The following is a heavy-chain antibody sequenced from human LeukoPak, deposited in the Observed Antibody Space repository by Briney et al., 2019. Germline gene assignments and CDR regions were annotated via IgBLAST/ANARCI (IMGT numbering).Heavy chain of an antibody. CDR2: IKSKVDLGTT. J-gene: IGHJ6*02. D-gene: IGHD2-15*01. CDR3: ARAVWDIVVVVAGMDV. V-gene: IGHV3-15*01. Sequence: GGSLRLSCAASGFTFSNAWMSWVRQAPGKGLEWVGRIKSKVDLGTTDYAAPVKGRFTISRDNSKNTLYLQMNSLRAEDTAVYYCARAVWDIVVVVAGMDVWGQGTTVTVSS. CDR1: GFTFSNAW.